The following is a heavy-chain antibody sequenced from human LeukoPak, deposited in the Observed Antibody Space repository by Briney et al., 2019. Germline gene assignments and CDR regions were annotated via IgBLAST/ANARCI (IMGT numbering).Heavy chain of an antibody. D-gene: IGHD5-12*01. CDR3: ARVRGAIVAHTWFDR. CDR1: VASIRNYY. Sequence: SETLSLTCTVSVASIRNYYLSWIRQPPGKGLEGIGYIYYSWRTNYNPSLKSRVTISVDSSKNQFSLNLSSVTAADTAVYYCARVRGAIVAHTWFDRWGQGTLVTVSS. J-gene: IGHJ5*02. CDR2: IYYSWRT. V-gene: IGHV4-59*01.